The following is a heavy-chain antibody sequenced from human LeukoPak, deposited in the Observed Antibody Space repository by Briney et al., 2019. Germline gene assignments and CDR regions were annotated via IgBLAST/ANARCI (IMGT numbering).Heavy chain of an antibody. Sequence: SETLSLTCTVSGGSISSSSYYWGWIRQPPGKGLEWIGSIYFSGSTYYNLSLKSRVTISVYTSRNQFSLKLSSVTAADTAVYYCAGLSAAGTRIEYWGQGTLVTVSS. D-gene: IGHD6-13*01. J-gene: IGHJ4*02. CDR2: IYFSGST. V-gene: IGHV4-39*07. CDR1: GGSISSSSYY. CDR3: AGLSAAGTRIEY.